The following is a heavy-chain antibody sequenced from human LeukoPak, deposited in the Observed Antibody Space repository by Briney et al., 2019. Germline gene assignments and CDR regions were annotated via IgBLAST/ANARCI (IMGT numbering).Heavy chain of an antibody. V-gene: IGHV1-2*02. CDR2: INPNSGGT. CDR3: ARADFSMVRGDSFGY. J-gene: IGHJ4*02. D-gene: IGHD3-10*01. CDR1: GYTFTGYY. Sequence: ASVKVSRKASGYTFTGYYMHWVRQAPGQGLEWMGWINPNSGGTNYAQKFQGRVTMTRDTSISTAYMELSRLRSDDTAVYYCARADFSMVRGDSFGYWGQGTLVTVSS.